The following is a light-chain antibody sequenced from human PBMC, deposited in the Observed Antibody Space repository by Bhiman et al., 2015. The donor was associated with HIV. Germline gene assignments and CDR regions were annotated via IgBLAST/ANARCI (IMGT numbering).Light chain of an antibody. CDR2: DVS. J-gene: IGLJ1*01. CDR1: TSDIGYNH. V-gene: IGLV2-14*03. CDR3: SSLTSSLTYV. Sequence: QSALTQPASVSGSPGQSISISCTGTTSDIGYNHVSWYQQHPGKAPKLMIYDVSNRPSGVSNRFSGSKSGNTASLTISGLQAEDEADYYCSSLTSSLTYVFGTGTNVTVL.